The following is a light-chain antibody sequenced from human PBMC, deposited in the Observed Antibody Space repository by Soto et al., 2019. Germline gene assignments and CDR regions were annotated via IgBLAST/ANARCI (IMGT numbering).Light chain of an antibody. Sequence: QSALTQPASVSGSPGQSITISCTGTSSDVGAYNFVSWHQQHPGKAPKLMIYNVYDRPSGISNRFSGSKSGNTASLTISGLQAEDETDYYCSSYTSTNHVVFGGGTQLTVL. CDR2: NVY. V-gene: IGLV2-14*03. J-gene: IGLJ2*01. CDR3: SSYTSTNHVV. CDR1: SSDVGAYNF.